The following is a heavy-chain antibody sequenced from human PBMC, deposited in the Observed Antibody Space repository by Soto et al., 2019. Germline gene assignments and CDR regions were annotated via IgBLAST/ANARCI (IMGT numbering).Heavy chain of an antibody. D-gene: IGHD1-1*01. J-gene: IGHJ4*02. V-gene: IGHV3-11*03. CDR3: TGGQDNLAVNCAY. CDR2: ITSSSSYT. Sequence: GGSLRLSCAASGSSFRDYYMSWIRQSPGKGLEWLSYITSSSSYTHYADSVKGRFTISRDNAKNSLYLQMNSLSAEDTAVYYCTGGQDNLAVNCAYWGQGT. CDR1: GSSFRDYY.